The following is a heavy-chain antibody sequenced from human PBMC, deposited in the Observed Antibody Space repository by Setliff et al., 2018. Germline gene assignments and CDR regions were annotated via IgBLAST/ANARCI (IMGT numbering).Heavy chain of an antibody. CDR3: ASHRAVAGAYYFDF. CDR1: VYSIGRDCH. D-gene: IGHD6-19*01. J-gene: IGHJ4*02. V-gene: IGHV4-38-2*01. Sequence: PSETLSLTCDVSVYSIGRDCHWGWIRQPPGKGLEWIGSIYYSGNTYYTASLKGRVTISGDTSKNQFSLKLTAVTAADTSIYYCASHRAVAGAYYFDFWGQGTLVTVSS. CDR2: IYYSGNT.